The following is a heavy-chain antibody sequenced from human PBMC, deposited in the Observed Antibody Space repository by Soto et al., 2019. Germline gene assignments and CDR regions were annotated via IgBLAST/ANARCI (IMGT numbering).Heavy chain of an antibody. CDR2: IIPIFGTA. CDR1: GGTFSSYA. V-gene: IGHV1-69*13. D-gene: IGHD3-16*01. CDR3: ARVGVRGSDYYYYYGMDV. J-gene: IGHJ6*02. Sequence: ASVKVSCKASGGTFSSYAISWERQAPGQGLEWMGGIIPIFGTANYAQKFQGRVTITADESTSTAYMELSSLRSEDTAVYYCARVGVRGSDYYYYYGMDVWGQGTTVTSP.